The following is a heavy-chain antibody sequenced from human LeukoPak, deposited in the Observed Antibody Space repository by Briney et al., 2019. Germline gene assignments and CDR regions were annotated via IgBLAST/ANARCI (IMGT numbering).Heavy chain of an antibody. CDR3: GRTHNFDY. V-gene: IGHV1-2*02. J-gene: IGHJ4*02. CDR1: GYTFTGYY. CDR2: INPNSGGV. Sequence: ASVKVSCKASGYTFTGYYIHWVRQAPGQGLEWLGYINPNSGGVHYAQNFQGRVTITIDTSISTAYMELSRLRSDDTAVYYCGRTHNFDYWGQGTLVTVSS.